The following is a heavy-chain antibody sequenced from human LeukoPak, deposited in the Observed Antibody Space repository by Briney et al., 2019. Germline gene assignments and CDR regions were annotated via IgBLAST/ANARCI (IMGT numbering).Heavy chain of an antibody. D-gene: IGHD4-23*01. V-gene: IGHV3-66*01. Sequence: GGSLRLSCAASGFTFSSYSMNWVRQAPGKGLEWVSVIYSGGSTYYADSVKGRFTISRDNSKNTLYLQMNSLRAEDTAVYYCARETRGGNDYWGQGTLVTVSS. CDR1: GFTFSSYS. J-gene: IGHJ4*02. CDR2: IYSGGST. CDR3: ARETRGGNDY.